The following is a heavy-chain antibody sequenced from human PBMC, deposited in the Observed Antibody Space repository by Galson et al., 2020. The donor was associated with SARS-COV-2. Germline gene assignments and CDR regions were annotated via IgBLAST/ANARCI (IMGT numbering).Heavy chain of an antibody. CDR2: IFSNDEK. CDR1: GFSLSNARMG. J-gene: IGHJ6*02. V-gene: IGHV2-26*01. CDR3: ARMYYDFWSGAQYGMDV. Sequence: SGPTLVKPTETLTLTCTVSGFSLSNARMGVSWIRQPPGKALEWLAHIFSNDEKSYSTSLKSRLTISKDTSKSQVVLTMTNMDPVDTATYYCARMYYDFWSGAQYGMDVWGQGTTVTVSS. D-gene: IGHD3-3*01.